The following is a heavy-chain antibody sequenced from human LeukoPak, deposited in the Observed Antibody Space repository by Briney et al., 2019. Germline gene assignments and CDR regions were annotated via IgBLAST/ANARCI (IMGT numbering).Heavy chain of an antibody. CDR3: ARSPPTVSFDY. CDR1: GGSISSGDYY. D-gene: IGHD4-11*01. V-gene: IGHV4-30-4*08. CDR2: IYYSGST. J-gene: IGHJ4*02. Sequence: SETLSLTCTVSGGSISSGDYYWSWFPQPPGKGLEWIGYIYYSGSTYYNPSLKSRVTISVDTSKNQFSLKLSSVTAADTAVYYCARSPPTVSFDYWGQGTLVTVSS.